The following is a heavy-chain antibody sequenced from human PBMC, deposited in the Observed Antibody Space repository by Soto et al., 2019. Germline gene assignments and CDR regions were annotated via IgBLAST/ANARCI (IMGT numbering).Heavy chain of an antibody. D-gene: IGHD5-18*01. J-gene: IGHJ4*02. Sequence: SETLSLTCTVSGGSISSSSYYWGWIRQPPGKGLEWIGSIYYSGSTYYNPSLKSRVTISVDTSKNQFSLKLSSVTAADTAVYYCAGGDTAMVSSLDYWGQGTLVTVSS. CDR3: AGGDTAMVSSLDY. CDR1: GGSISSSSYY. V-gene: IGHV4-39*01. CDR2: IYYSGST.